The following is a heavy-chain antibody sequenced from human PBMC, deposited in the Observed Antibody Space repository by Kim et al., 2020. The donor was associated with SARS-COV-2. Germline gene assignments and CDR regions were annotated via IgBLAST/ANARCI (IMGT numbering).Heavy chain of an antibody. CDR3: ARIARITMVRGVIKSYYYGMDV. V-gene: IGHV2-70*01. J-gene: IGHJ6*02. CDR2: IDWDDDK. D-gene: IGHD3-10*01. Sequence: SCPTLVTPPQTLTLTCPFSGFSLSPRGMCVSWIRQPPGKALEWLALIDWDDDKYYSTSLKTRLTISKDTSKNQVVLTMTNMDPVDTATYYCARIARITMVRGVIKSYYYGMDVWGQGTTVTVSS. CDR1: GFSLSPRGMC.